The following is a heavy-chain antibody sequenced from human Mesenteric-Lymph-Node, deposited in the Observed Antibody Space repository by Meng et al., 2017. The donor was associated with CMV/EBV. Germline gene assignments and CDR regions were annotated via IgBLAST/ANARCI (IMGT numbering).Heavy chain of an antibody. CDR3: ARVSPTYCTSFDCLGRLGP. CDR2: INPNSGGT. V-gene: IGHV1-2*02. CDR1: GYTFTSYG. D-gene: IGHD3-9*01. Sequence: ASVKVSCKASGYTFTSYGISWVRLAPGQGLEWMGWINPNSGGTNYAQRFRDRVTMTSDPSINTVSMDLSSLRSDDTAVYYCARVSPTYCTSFDCLGRLGPWGQGTLVTVSS. J-gene: IGHJ5*02.